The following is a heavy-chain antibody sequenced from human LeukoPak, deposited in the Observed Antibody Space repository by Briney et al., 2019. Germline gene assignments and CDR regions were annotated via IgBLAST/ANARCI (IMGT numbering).Heavy chain of an antibody. Sequence: SETLSLTCAVSGGSISSGGYSWSWIRQPPGKGLEWIGYIYHSGSTYYNPSLKSRVTISVDRSKNQFSLKLSSVTAADTAVYYCARGSMVATYYFDYWGQGTLVTVSS. V-gene: IGHV4-30-2*01. CDR1: GGSISSGGYS. J-gene: IGHJ4*02. CDR2: IYHSGST. CDR3: ARGSMVATYYFDY. D-gene: IGHD5-12*01.